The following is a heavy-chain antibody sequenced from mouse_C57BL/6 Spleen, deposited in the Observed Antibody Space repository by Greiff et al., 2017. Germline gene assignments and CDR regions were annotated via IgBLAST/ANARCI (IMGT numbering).Heavy chain of an antibody. Sequence: VMLVESGPGLVQPSQSLSITCTVSGFSLTSYGVHWVRQSPGKGLEWLGVIWRGGSTDYNAAFMSRLSITKDNSKSQVFFKMNSLQADDTAIYYCAKNWDYDYDGAWFAYWGQGTLVTVSA. CDR3: AKNWDYDYDGAWFAY. V-gene: IGHV2-5*01. CDR2: IWRGGST. CDR1: GFSLTSYG. D-gene: IGHD2-4*01. J-gene: IGHJ3*01.